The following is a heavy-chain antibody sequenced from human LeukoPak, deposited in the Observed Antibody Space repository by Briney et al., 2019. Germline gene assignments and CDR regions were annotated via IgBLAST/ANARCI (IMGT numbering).Heavy chain of an antibody. J-gene: IGHJ4*02. CDR3: TGQVQMATIL. CDR1: GFTFSHAW. V-gene: IGHV3-15*05. Sequence: GGSLRLSCAASGFTFSHAWMSWVRQAPGKGLEWAGRIKSKTDGGTTDYAAPVKGRLTISRDDSKNTLYLQVNSLKTEDTAVYYCTGQVQMATILWGQGTLVTVSS. CDR2: IKSKTDGGTT. D-gene: IGHD5-24*01.